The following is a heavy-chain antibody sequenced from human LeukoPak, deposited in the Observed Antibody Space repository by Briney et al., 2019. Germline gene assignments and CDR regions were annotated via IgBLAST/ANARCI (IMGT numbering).Heavy chain of an antibody. CDR1: GYSFTSYW. Sequence: GESLKIPCKGSGYSFTSYWIGWVRQMPGKGLEWMGIIYPGDSDTRYSPSFQGQVTISADKSISTAYLQWSSLKASDTAMYYCARSSRTYCGGDCYSGWAFDIWAKGQWSPSLQ. J-gene: IGHJ3*02. V-gene: IGHV5-51*01. CDR3: ARSSRTYCGGDCYSGWAFDI. D-gene: IGHD2-21*02. CDR2: IYPGDSDT.